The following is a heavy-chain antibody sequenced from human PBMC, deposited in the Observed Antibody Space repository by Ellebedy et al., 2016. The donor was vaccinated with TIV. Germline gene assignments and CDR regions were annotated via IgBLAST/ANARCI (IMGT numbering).Heavy chain of an antibody. CDR3: ARHWGFRFDS. CDR2: IRSIPYGGTT. J-gene: IGHJ4*02. Sequence: GESLKISCTTSGFTFGDHAVSWVRQAPGKGLEWVGFIRSIPYGGTTEYAASVKGRFTISSDEANSIAHLQMNSLRTEDTAIYYCARHWGFRFDSWGQGTLVTVSS. CDR1: GFTFGDHA. V-gene: IGHV3-49*04. D-gene: IGHD7-27*01.